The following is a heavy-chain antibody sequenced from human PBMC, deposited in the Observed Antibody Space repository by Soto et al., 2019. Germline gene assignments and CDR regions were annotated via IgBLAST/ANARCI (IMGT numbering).Heavy chain of an antibody. D-gene: IGHD5-12*01. Sequence: ASVKLSCKASGYTFTSYGISWVRQAPGQELEWMGWISAYNGNTNYAQKLQGGVTMTTDTASSRAYMELGSRRSDDTAVYYCARGGIVANISSITYCYYMHFCGKGPMDTVSS. J-gene: IGHJ6*03. CDR2: ISAYNGNT. V-gene: IGHV1-18*01. CDR3: ARGGIVANISSITYCYYMHF. CDR1: GYTFTSYG.